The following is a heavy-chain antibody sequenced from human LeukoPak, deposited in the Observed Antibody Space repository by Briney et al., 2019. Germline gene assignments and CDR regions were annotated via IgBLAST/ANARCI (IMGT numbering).Heavy chain of an antibody. J-gene: IGHJ4*02. D-gene: IGHD6-19*01. CDR3: AKVPSSGWYALGY. V-gene: IGHV3-23*01. CDR2: ISGSGGST. CDR1: GFTFSSYA. Sequence: PGGSLRLSCAASGFTFSSYAMSWVRQAPGKGLEWVSAISGSGGSTYYADSVKGRFTTSRDNSKNTLYLQMNSLRAEDTAVYYCAKVPSSGWYALGYWGQGTLVTVSS.